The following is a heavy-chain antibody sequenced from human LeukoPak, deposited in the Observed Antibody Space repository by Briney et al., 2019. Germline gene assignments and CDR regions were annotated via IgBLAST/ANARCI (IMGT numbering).Heavy chain of an antibody. J-gene: IGHJ4*02. V-gene: IGHV4-59*01. D-gene: IGHD6-13*01. CDR3: ARGGSSTWRIGYYFDF. Sequence: SETLSLTCTVSGGSISSNYWNWIRQPQGNGLEWIGFIYSSGSTNYNPSLKSRVTMSVDTSKNQFSLKLRSVTDADTAVYHCARGGSSTWRIGYYFDFWGQGALVTVSS. CDR2: IYSSGST. CDR1: GGSISSNY.